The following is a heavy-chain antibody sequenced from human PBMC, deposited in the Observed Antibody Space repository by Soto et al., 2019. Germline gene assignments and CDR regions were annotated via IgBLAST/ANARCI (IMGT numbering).Heavy chain of an antibody. J-gene: IGHJ4*02. CDR1: GGSISSYY. V-gene: IGHV4-59*01. Sequence: ETLSLTCTVSGGSISSYYWSWIRQPPGKGLEWIGYIYYSGSTNYNPSLKGRVTISVDTSKNQFSLKLSSVTAADTAVYYCARETTTVTTVRYFDYWGQGTLVTVSS. CDR3: ARETTTVTTVRYFDY. CDR2: IYYSGST. D-gene: IGHD4-17*01.